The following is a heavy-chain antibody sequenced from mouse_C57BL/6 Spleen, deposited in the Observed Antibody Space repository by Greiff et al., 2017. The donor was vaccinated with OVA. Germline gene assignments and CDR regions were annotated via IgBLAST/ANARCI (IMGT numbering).Heavy chain of an antibody. CDR1: GYTFTDYE. Sequence: QVQLKESGAELVRPGASVTLSCKASGYTFTDYEMHWVKQTPVHGLEWIGAIDPETGGTAYNQKFKGKAILTADKSSSTAYMELRSLTSEDSAVYYCTRRGIYYWYFDVWGTGTTVTVSS. J-gene: IGHJ1*03. CDR3: TRRGIYYWYFDV. CDR2: IDPETGGT. V-gene: IGHV1-15*01.